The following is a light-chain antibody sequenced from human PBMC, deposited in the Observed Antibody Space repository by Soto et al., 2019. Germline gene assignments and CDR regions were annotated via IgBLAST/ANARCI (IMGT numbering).Light chain of an antibody. V-gene: IGKV3-11*01. Sequence: ELVLTQSPATLSLSPGERATLSCRASQSVSSYLAWYQQKPGQAPRLPIYDVSIRATDIPARFSGSGSGTDFTLTISSLEPEDFAMYYCQHRTNWPLTFGGGTKVEIK. J-gene: IGKJ4*01. CDR3: QHRTNWPLT. CDR1: QSVSSY. CDR2: DVS.